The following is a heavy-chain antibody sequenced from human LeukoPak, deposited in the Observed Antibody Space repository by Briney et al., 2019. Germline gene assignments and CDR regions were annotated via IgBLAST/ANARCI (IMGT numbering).Heavy chain of an antibody. Sequence: PSETLSLTCTVSGYSISSGYFWGWIRQPPGKGLEWIGIIHFGESPYYSPSLESRITISIDTSKNQFSLKVNPVTAADTAVYYCARGGGVRTGSGWRPGNWFDPWGQGTQVIVSS. CDR3: ARGGGVRTGSGWRPGNWFDP. D-gene: IGHD6-19*01. J-gene: IGHJ5*02. CDR1: GYSISSGYF. V-gene: IGHV4-38-2*02. CDR2: IHFGESP.